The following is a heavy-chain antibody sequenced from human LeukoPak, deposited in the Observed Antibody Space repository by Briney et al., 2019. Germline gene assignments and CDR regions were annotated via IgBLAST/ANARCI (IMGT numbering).Heavy chain of an antibody. V-gene: IGHV5-51*01. CDR1: GYSFTSYW. CDR2: IYPGDPDT. Sequence: GESLKISCKGSGYSFTSYWIGWVRQMPGKGLEWMGIIYPGDPDTRYSPSFQGQVTLSADKSISTAYLQWSSLKASDTAMYYCARRCNFWSGYYHFDYWGQGTLVTVSS. CDR3: ARRCNFWSGYYHFDY. D-gene: IGHD3-3*01. J-gene: IGHJ4*02.